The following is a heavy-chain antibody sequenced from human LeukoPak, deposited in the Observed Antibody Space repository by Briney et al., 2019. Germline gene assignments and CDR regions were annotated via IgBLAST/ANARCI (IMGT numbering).Heavy chain of an antibody. CDR3: ARDMVAGGPDY. D-gene: IGHD6-19*01. V-gene: IGHV3-7*01. J-gene: IGHJ4*02. Sequence: GGSLRLSCAASGFTFSSYWTSWVRQAPGKGLEWVANIKQDGSEKYYVDSVKGRFTISRDNAKNSLYLQMNSLRAEDTAVYYCARDMVAGGPDYWGQGTLVTVSS. CDR1: GFTFSSYW. CDR2: IKQDGSEK.